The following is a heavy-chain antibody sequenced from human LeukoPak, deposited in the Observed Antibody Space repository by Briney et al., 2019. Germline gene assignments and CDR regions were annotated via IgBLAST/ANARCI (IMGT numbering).Heavy chain of an antibody. CDR1: GFTFSSYW. D-gene: IGHD1-26*01. V-gene: IGHV3-74*01. J-gene: IGHJ4*02. Sequence: PGGSLRLSCAASGFTFSSYWMHWVRQAPGKGLMWVSHINSDGSSTNYADSVKGRITISRDNAKNTLYLQMNSLRAEDTAVYYCIRDYEELAFDYWGQGTLVTVSS. CDR2: INSDGSST. CDR3: IRDYEELAFDY.